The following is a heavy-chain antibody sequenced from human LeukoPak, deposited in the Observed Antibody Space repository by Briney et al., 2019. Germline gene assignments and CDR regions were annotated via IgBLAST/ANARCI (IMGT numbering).Heavy chain of an antibody. D-gene: IGHD5-18*01. J-gene: IGHJ4*02. CDR3: ARHTVDTAIKVPYYFDY. Sequence: SETLSLAWTVSGGSISSYYWGWIRQPPGKGLEWIGYIYYSGSTNYNPSLKSRVTISVDTSKNQFSLKLSSVTAADTAVYYCARHTVDTAIKVPYYFDYWGQGTLVTVSS. CDR1: GGSISSYY. CDR2: IYYSGST. V-gene: IGHV4-59*08.